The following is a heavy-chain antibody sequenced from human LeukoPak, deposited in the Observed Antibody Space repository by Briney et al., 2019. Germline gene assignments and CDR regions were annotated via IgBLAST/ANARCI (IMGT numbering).Heavy chain of an antibody. V-gene: IGHV1-2*02. CDR1: GYTLTGYY. CDR2: INPNSGGT. CDR3: ARVVYYYDSSGYLDY. Sequence: ASVKVSCKASGYTLTGYYMHWVRQAPGQGLEWMGWINPNSGGTNYAQKFQGRVTMTRDTSISTAYMELSRLRSDDTAVYYCARVVYYYDSSGYLDYWGQGTLVTVSS. J-gene: IGHJ4*02. D-gene: IGHD3-22*01.